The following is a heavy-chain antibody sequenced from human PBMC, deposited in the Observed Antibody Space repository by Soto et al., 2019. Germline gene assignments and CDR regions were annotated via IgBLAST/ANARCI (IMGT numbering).Heavy chain of an antibody. D-gene: IGHD3-9*01. Sequence: PSETLSLTCAVSGGSISSGGYSWSWIRQSPGKGLEWIGYIYHSGSTYYNPSLKSRVTISVDRSKNQFSLKLSSVTAADTAVYYCARVRYYDILTGYYGDAFDIWGQGTMVTVSS. CDR1: GGSISSGGYS. V-gene: IGHV4-30-2*06. CDR3: ARVRYYDILTGYYGDAFDI. J-gene: IGHJ3*02. CDR2: IYHSGST.